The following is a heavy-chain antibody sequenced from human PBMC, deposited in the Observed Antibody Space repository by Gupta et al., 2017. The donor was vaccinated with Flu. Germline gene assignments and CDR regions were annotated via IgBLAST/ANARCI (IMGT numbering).Heavy chain of an antibody. CDR3: ATERTYWDTFDH. CDR1: GYSFSIYA. Sequence: QVQLVQSGAEVKEPGASVKVTCKASGYSFSIYALHWVRQAPGQRLEWMGGIDASGGTRYSQTRRGRVIITGDTTAGTTSLELTFLTSEDTAVYYCATERTYWDTFDHWGQGTPVTVSS. V-gene: IGHV1-3*01. CDR2: IDASGGT. D-gene: IGHD1-26*01. J-gene: IGHJ4*02.